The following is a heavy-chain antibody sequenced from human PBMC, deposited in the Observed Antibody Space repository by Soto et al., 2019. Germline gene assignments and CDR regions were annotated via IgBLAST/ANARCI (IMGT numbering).Heavy chain of an antibody. CDR3: AKDVLMGSTGLRGWFDP. CDR1: GFTFSNYA. V-gene: IGHV3-30*18. CDR2: MSSDGSYQ. Sequence: QPGGSLRLSCVTSGFTFSNYAIHWVRQAPGKGLDWVAVMSSDGSYQFYADSVKGRFTISRDNSKNTVYLQMNSLSPDDTAVYYCAKDVLMGSTGLRGWFDPWGQGTLVTVSS. D-gene: IGHD1-26*01. J-gene: IGHJ5*02.